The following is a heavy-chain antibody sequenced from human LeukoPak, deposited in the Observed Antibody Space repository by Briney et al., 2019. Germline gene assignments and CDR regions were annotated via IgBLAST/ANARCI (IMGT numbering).Heavy chain of an antibody. CDR1: GYTFTGYY. Sequence: GASVKVSCKASGYTFTGYYMHWVRQAPGRGLEWMGWINPNSGGTNYAQKFQGRVTMTRNTSISTAYMELSSLRSEDTAVYYCAREAYDYVWGSYRFNWFDPWGQGTLVTVSS. V-gene: IGHV1-2*02. D-gene: IGHD3-16*02. CDR3: AREAYDYVWGSYRFNWFDP. J-gene: IGHJ5*02. CDR2: INPNSGGT.